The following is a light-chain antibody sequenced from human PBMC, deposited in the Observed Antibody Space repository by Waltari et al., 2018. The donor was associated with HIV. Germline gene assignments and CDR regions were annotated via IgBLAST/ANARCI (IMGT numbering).Light chain of an antibody. CDR1: QSISSW. CDR3: QQYNSYST. V-gene: IGKV1-5*03. CDR2: KAS. J-gene: IGKJ2*01. Sequence: DLQMTQSPSTLSASVGARANITCRASQSISSWLAWYQQKPGKAPKLLIYKASSLESGVPSRFSGSGSGTEFTLTVSSLQPDDFATYYCQQYNSYSTFGQGTKLEIK.